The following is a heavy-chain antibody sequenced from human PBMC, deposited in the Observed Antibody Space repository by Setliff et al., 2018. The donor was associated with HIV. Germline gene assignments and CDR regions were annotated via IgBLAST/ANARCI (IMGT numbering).Heavy chain of an antibody. CDR2: IGSAGDSTI. D-gene: IGHD3-22*01. CDR3: ARAYNVYDYRFDSSGYDY. Sequence: GGSLRLSCEASGLTFRSYEMNWVRQAPGEGLEWLSYIGSAGDSTIFYADSVKGRFIASTDNAKNSLFLQMNSLKAEDTAVYYCARAYNVYDYRFDSSGYDYWGQGTLVTVSS. J-gene: IGHJ4*02. CDR1: GLTFRSYE. V-gene: IGHV3-48*03.